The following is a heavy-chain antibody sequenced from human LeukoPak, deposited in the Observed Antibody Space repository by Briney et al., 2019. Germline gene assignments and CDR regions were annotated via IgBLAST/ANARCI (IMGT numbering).Heavy chain of an antibody. CDR1: GFSLSGYW. CDR3: ARDLDFYATDY. CDR2: IGKDGSWI. J-gene: IGHJ4*02. Sequence: GGSLRLSCTASGFSLSGYWMSWVRQAPGQGLEWVANIGKDGSWIHYADSVKGRLTISRDNAKNSLSLQMNSLRADDTAIYYCARDLDFYATDYWGQGTLVTLSS. D-gene: IGHD2/OR15-2a*01. V-gene: IGHV3-7*01.